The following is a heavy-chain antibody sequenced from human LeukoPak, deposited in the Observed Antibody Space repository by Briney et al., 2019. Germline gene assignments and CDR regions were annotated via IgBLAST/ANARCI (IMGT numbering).Heavy chain of an antibody. D-gene: IGHD1-26*01. CDR3: ARHGLYSFGLVALLYNWFDP. CDR2: IYYSGST. V-gene: IGHV4-59*12. J-gene: IGHJ5*02. Sequence: NPSETLSLTCTVSGGSISSYYWSWIRQPPGKGLEWIGYIYYSGSTNYNPSLKSRVTISVDTSKNQFSLKLSSVTAADTAVYYCARHGLYSFGLVALLYNWFDPWGQGTLVTVSS. CDR1: GGSISSYY.